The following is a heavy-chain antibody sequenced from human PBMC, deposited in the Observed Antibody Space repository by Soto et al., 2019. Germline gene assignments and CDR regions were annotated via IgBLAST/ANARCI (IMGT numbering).Heavy chain of an antibody. CDR2: IYYSGST. J-gene: IGHJ4*02. CDR3: ARGYYDSSGTFDY. V-gene: IGHV4-59*01. Sequence: SETLSLTCTVSGGSISSYYWSWIRQPPGKGLEWIGYIYYSGSTNYNPSLKSRVTISVDTSKNQFSLKLSSVTAADTAVYYCARGYYDSSGTFDYWGQGNLVTVSS. D-gene: IGHD3-22*01. CDR1: GGSISSYY.